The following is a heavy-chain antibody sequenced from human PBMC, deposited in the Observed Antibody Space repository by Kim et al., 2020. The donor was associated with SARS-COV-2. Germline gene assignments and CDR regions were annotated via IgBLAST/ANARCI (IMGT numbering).Heavy chain of an antibody. J-gene: IGHJ4*02. CDR2: IYPGDSDT. CDR3: ARRTRCSGGSCYSFDY. Sequence: GESLKISCKGSGYSFTSYWIGWVRQMPGKGLEWMGIIYPGDSDTRYSPSFQGQVTISADKSISTAYLQWSSLKASDTAMYYCARRTRCSGGSCYSFDYWGQGTLVTVSS. V-gene: IGHV5-51*01. CDR1: GYSFTSYW. D-gene: IGHD2-15*01.